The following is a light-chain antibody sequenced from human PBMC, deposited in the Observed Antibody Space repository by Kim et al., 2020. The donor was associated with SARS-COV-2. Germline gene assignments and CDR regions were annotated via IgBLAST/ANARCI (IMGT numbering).Light chain of an antibody. CDR2: EAS. CDR3: QQLNTYPPYT. V-gene: IGKV1-9*01. J-gene: IGKJ2*01. Sequence: ASLGNTLALTGRASQGISNYSAWYQQKPGKPPKLLIYEASTLQSGVPSRFIGSGSGTEFTLSTSSLQPEDFATYYCQQLNTYPPYTFGQGPRLEIK. CDR1: QGISNY.